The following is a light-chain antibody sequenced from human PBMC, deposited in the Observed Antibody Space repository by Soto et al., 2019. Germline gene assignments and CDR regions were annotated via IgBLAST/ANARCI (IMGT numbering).Light chain of an antibody. CDR3: QHYGASQWT. V-gene: IGKV3-20*01. CDR1: QSLSGNY. J-gene: IGKJ1*01. Sequence: NVLTQSPGTLSLSPGERATLSCRASQSLSGNYLAWYQQKPGQAPRVLIYRASIRATGISDRFSGSGSGTDFTLTISRLEPEDFAVYYCQHYGASQWTFGQGTKVEIK. CDR2: RAS.